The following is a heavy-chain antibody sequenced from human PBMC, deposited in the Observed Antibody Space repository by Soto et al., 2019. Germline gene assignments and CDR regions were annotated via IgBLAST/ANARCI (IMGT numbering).Heavy chain of an antibody. V-gene: IGHV1-69*01. Sequence: QVHLVQSGAEVKKPGSAVKVSCKTSGGSFNNYAVSWVRQAPGQGLEWMGGIIPNFDTPNYAQKFQDRVTIIAVEATSTVYMELRSLRSNDTAVYYCAVAMVREILILESSGMHVWGQGTTVIVSS. CDR2: IIPNFDTP. D-gene: IGHD3-10*01. CDR3: AVAMVREILILESSGMHV. J-gene: IGHJ6*02. CDR1: GGSFNNYA.